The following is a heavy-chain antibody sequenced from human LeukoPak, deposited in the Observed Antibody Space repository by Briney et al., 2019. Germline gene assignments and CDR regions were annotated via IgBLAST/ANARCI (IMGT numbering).Heavy chain of an antibody. V-gene: IGHV3-9*01. J-gene: IGHJ3*02. CDR3: AKERSAPIGLGAFDI. CDR2: ISWNSGSI. D-gene: IGHD3-3*01. CDR1: GFTFDDYA. Sequence: ETGGSLRLSCAASGFTFDDYAMHWVRQAPGKGLEWVSGISWNSGSIGYADSVKGRFTISRDNAKNSLYLQMNSLRAEDTALYYCAKERSAPIGLGAFDIWGQGTMVTVSS.